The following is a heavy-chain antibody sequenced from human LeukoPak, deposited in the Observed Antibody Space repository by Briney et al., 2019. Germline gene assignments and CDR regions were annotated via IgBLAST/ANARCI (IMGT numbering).Heavy chain of an antibody. CDR1: GFTFSSYT. Sequence: GGSLRLSCAASGFTFSSYTMNWVRQAPGKGLECVSSISSSSSYTNYADSVKGRFSISRDNSKNTVYLQMNSLRAEDTAVYYCAKVSPTGRAFDCWGQGTLVTVSS. J-gene: IGHJ4*02. CDR3: AKVSPTGRAFDC. CDR2: ISSSSSYT. V-gene: IGHV3-21*04. D-gene: IGHD1-1*01.